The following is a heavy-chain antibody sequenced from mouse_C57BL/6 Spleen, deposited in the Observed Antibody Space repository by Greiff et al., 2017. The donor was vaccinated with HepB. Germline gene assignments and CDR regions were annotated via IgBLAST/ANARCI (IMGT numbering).Heavy chain of an antibody. J-gene: IGHJ3*01. D-gene: IGHD2-2*01. Sequence: EVQLQQSGPELVKPGASVKIPCKASGYTFTDYNMDWVKQSHGKSLEWIGDINPNNGGTIYNQKFKGKATLTVDKSSSTAYMELRSLTSEDTAVYYCARGNYGYDGAWFAYWGQGTLVTVSA. CDR1: GYTFTDYN. CDR3: ARGNYGYDGAWFAY. V-gene: IGHV1-18*01. CDR2: INPNNGGT.